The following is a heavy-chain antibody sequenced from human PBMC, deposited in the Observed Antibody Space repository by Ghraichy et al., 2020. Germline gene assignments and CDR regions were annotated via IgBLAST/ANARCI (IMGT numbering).Heavy chain of an antibody. Sequence: GLGLEKYISSSSSYIYYADSVKGRFTISRDNAKNSLYLQMNSLRAEDTAVYYCARDGTAFGLPGGYFDYWG. CDR3: ARDGTAFGLPGGYFDY. V-gene: IGHV3-21*05. D-gene: IGHD3/OR15-3a*01. J-gene: IGHJ4*01. CDR2: ISSSSSYI.